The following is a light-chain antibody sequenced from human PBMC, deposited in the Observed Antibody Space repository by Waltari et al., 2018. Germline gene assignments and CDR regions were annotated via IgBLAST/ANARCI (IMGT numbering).Light chain of an antibody. CDR1: SGHSINV. Sequence: QLVLSQSPSASASLGASVKLTCTLSSGHSINVLAWHQRQPERGPRYLMKVNSDGSHSKGDEIPDRFSGSSSGAERYLTISSLQSEDEADYYCETGGHGTWVFGGGTKLTVL. CDR3: ETGGHGTWV. V-gene: IGLV4-69*01. CDR2: VNSDGSH. J-gene: IGLJ3*02.